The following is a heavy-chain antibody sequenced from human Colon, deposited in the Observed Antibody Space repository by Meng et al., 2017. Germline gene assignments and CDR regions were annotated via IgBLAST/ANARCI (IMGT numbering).Heavy chain of an antibody. D-gene: IGHD6-19*01. CDR2: IYSSGST. J-gene: IGHJ4*02. CDR3: AREGPIAVAGYDY. CDR1: GVSVKSGFYY. Sequence: QVQSQESVPGLVRPSETVSLTCNVSGVSVKSGFYYWNWIRQPPGKTLEWIGYIYSSGSTTYNPSLKSRVTISLDTPKNQFSLKLTSVTAADTAVYYCAREGPIAVAGYDYWGQGTLVTVSS. V-gene: IGHV4-61*01.